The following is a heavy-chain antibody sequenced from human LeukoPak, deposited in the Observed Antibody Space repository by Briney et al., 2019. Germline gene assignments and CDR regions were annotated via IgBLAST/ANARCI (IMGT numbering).Heavy chain of an antibody. J-gene: IGHJ4*02. CDR3: AKTYGSPLGGDY. CDR1: GFTFSTYT. V-gene: IGHV3-21*04. Sequence: GGSLRLSCAASGFTFSTYTMNWVRQAPGKGLEWVSSISSRSSYIYYADSVKGRFAISRDNAKNTLYLQMNSLRAEDTAVYYCAKTYGSPLGGDYWGQGTLVTVSS. CDR2: ISSRSSYI. D-gene: IGHD3-16*01.